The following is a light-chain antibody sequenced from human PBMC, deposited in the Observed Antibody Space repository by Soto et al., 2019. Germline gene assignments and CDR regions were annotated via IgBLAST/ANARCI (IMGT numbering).Light chain of an antibody. CDR2: DAS. V-gene: IGKV1-17*03. CDR1: QGISNH. J-gene: IGKJ5*01. CDR3: LHHHNFPLT. Sequence: DIQMTQSPSAMSASVGDRVTITCRARQGISNHLVWFQQKPGQVPKRLIYDASVLQAGVSSRFSGSGSGTDFTLTLSSLQPEDFETYYCLHHHNFPLTFGQGTRLEAK.